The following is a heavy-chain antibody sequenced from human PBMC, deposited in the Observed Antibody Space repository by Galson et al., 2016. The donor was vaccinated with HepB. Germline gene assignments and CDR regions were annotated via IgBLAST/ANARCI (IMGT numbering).Heavy chain of an antibody. V-gene: IGHV1-24*01. D-gene: IGHD4-11*01. J-gene: IGHJ3*02. CDR1: GYTLTELS. CDR3: ATVLPATVLDAFDI. CDR2: FDPEYGET. Sequence: SVKVSRKVSGYTLTELSIHWVRQAPGKGLEWMGGFDPEYGETIHAQEFQGRLTMTEDTSTDTAYMELSSLRSEDTAIYFCATVLPATVLDAFDIWGQGTMVTVSS.